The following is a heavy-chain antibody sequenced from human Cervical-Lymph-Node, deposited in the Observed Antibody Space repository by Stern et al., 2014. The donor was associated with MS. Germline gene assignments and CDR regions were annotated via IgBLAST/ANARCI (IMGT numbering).Heavy chain of an antibody. Sequence: VQLVQSGAEVKKPGASVKVSCKASGYTFTSYGISWVRQAPGQGLEWMGWISAYNGNTNYAQKLQGRVTMTTDTSTSTAYMELRSLRADDTAVYYCARDYYDFWSGSVYYFDYWGQGTLVTVSS. CDR3: ARDYYDFWSGSVYYFDY. D-gene: IGHD3-3*01. CDR2: ISAYNGNT. J-gene: IGHJ4*02. V-gene: IGHV1-18*01. CDR1: GYTFTSYG.